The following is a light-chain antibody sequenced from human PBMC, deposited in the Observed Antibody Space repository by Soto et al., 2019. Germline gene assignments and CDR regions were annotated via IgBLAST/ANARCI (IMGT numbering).Light chain of an antibody. J-gene: IGKJ1*01. CDR2: GAS. V-gene: IGKV3-20*01. Sequence: EIVLTQSPGTLSLSPGERATLSCRASQTLSSSYLAWYQQKPGQAPRLLIYGASSRATGIPDRFSGSGSGTDFTVTISRLEPEEFAVYYCQQYGTSPQTFGQGTKVEIK. CDR3: QQYGTSPQT. CDR1: QTLSSSY.